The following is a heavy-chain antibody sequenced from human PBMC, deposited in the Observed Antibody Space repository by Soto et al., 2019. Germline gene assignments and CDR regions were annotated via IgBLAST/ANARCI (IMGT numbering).Heavy chain of an antibody. Sequence: ASETLSLTCTVSGGSISSSSYYWGWIRQPPGKGLEWIGSIYYSGSTYYNPFLKSRVTISVDTSKNQFSLKLSSVTAADTAVYYCARHCSSTSCSKYGMDVWGQGTTVTVSS. CDR2: IYYSGST. V-gene: IGHV4-39*01. J-gene: IGHJ6*02. CDR3: ARHCSSTSCSKYGMDV. CDR1: GGSISSSSYY. D-gene: IGHD2-2*01.